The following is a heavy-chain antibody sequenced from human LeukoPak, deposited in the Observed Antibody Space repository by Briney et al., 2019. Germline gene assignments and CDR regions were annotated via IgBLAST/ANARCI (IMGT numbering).Heavy chain of an antibody. CDR1: GYTFTSYA. V-gene: IGHV1-8*01. Sequence: ASVKVSCKASGYTFTSYAIKWVRQATGQGLEWMGWMNPNSGNTGYAQKFQGRVTMTRNTSISTAYMELSSLRSEDTAVYYCARGPGYCSSTSCYYYYMDVWGKGTTVTVSS. CDR3: ARGPGYCSSTSCYYYYMDV. CDR2: MNPNSGNT. J-gene: IGHJ6*03. D-gene: IGHD2-2*01.